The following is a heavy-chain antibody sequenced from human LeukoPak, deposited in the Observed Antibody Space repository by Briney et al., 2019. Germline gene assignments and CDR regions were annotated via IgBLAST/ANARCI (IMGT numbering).Heavy chain of an antibody. CDR1: GYTFTDYY. CDR3: ARERSSQGYFDF. D-gene: IGHD6-6*01. J-gene: IGHJ4*02. Sequence: GATVKISCKASGYTFTDYYMHWVQQAPGKGLGGMGRVDPEDGETICAEKFQGRVTITADTSTDTAYMELSSLRSEDTAVYYCARERSSQGYFDFWGQGTLVTVSS. CDR2: VDPEDGET. V-gene: IGHV1-69-2*01.